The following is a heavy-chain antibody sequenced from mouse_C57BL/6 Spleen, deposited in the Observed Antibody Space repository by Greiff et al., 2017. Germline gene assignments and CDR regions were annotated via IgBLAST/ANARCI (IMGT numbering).Heavy chain of an antibody. CDR3: ARADYGSILYWYFDV. J-gene: IGHJ1*03. CDR1: GFTFSDYG. CDR2: ISNLAYSI. V-gene: IGHV5-15*01. D-gene: IGHD1-1*01. Sequence: EVQLVESGGGLVQPGGSLKLSCAASGFTFSDYGMAWVRQAPRKGPEWVAFISNLAYSIYYADTVTGRFTISRENAKNTLYLEMSSLRSEDTAMYYCARADYGSILYWYFDVWGTGTTVTVSS.